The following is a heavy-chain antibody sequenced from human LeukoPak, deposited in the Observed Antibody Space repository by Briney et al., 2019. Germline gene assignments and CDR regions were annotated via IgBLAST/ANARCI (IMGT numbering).Heavy chain of an antibody. CDR2: VNPNSGNT. V-gene: IGHV1-8*01. Sequence: GASVKVSCKASGYTFTSYDINWVRQATGQGLEWMGWVNPNSGNTGYAQKFQGRVSMTSNTSISTAYMELSSLRSEDTAVYHCARGLRREQQLLRAFDDWGQGTLVTVSS. J-gene: IGHJ4*02. CDR1: GYTFTSYD. CDR3: ARGLRREQQLLRAFDD. D-gene: IGHD6-13*01.